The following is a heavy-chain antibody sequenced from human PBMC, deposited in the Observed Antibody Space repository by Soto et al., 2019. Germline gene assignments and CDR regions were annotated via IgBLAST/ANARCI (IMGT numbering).Heavy chain of an antibody. CDR1: GGTFSSYA. Sequence: QVQLVQSGAEVKKPGSSVKVSCKASGGTFSSYAISWVRQAPGQGLEWMGGIIPIFGTANYAQKFQGRVTITADKSTSTAYMELSSLRSEDTAVYYCASWLIGCSSTSCQKRYYYYGMDVWGQGTTVTVSS. D-gene: IGHD2-2*01. J-gene: IGHJ6*02. CDR2: IIPIFGTA. CDR3: ASWLIGCSSTSCQKRYYYYGMDV. V-gene: IGHV1-69*06.